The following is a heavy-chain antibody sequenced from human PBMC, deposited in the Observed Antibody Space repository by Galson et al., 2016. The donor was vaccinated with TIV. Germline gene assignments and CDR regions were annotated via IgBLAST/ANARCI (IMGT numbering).Heavy chain of an antibody. CDR2: ISPQNGNT. V-gene: IGHV1-18*04. J-gene: IGHJ5*02. Sequence: SVKVSCKASGYTFSNFGMSWVRQAPGQGLEWMGWISPQNGNTQYAQRLEGRVTMTTDTSTSTAYMELWSLTYDDTAVYCCARAAPFDPGGQGTLVIVSS. D-gene: IGHD2-15*01. CDR3: ARAAPFDP. CDR1: GYTFSNFG.